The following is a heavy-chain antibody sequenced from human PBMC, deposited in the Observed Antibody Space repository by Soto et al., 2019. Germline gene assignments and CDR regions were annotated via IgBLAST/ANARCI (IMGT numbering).Heavy chain of an antibody. J-gene: IGHJ4*02. CDR2: IWYDGSNK. CDR3: AVDYGSGRSYYFDY. D-gene: IGHD3-10*01. Sequence: QVQLVESGGGVVQPGRSLRLSCAASGFTFSNYGMHWVRQPPGKGLEGVAVIWYDGSNKYYADSVKGRFTISRDNSKNTLYLQMNSLRAEDTAVYYCAVDYGSGRSYYFDYWGQGTLVTVSS. CDR1: GFTFSNYG. V-gene: IGHV3-33*01.